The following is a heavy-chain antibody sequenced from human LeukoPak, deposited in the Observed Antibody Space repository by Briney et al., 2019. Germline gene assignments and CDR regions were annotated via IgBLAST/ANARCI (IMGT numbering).Heavy chain of an antibody. CDR2: IYPGDSDT. Sequence: GESLKISCKGSGYIFTSYWIGWVRQMPGKGLEWMGIIYPGDSDTRYSPSFQGQVTISADKSISTAYLQWSSLKASDTAMYYCARFRRVTGSPNWFDPWGQGTLVTVSS. V-gene: IGHV5-51*01. J-gene: IGHJ5*02. D-gene: IGHD3-10*01. CDR3: ARFRRVTGSPNWFDP. CDR1: GYIFTSYW.